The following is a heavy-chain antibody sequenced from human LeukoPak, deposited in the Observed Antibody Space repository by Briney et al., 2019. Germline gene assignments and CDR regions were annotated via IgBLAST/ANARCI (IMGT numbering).Heavy chain of an antibody. Sequence: ASVKVSCKASGYTFTSYYMHWVRQAPGQGLEWMGIINPSGGSTSYAQKFQGRVTMTRDTSTSTVYMELSSLRSEDTAVYYCARDPPFGSGSYYNGPLDYWGQGTLVTVSS. D-gene: IGHD3-10*01. V-gene: IGHV1-46*01. CDR1: GYTFTSYY. CDR2: INPSGGST. CDR3: ARDPPFGSGSYYNGPLDY. J-gene: IGHJ4*02.